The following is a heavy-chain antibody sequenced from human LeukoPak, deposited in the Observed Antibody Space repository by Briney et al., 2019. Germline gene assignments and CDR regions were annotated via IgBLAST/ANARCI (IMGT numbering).Heavy chain of an antibody. D-gene: IGHD3-10*01. CDR1: GFTFSSYW. CDR2: IKQDGSEK. Sequence: GGSLRLSCAASGFTFSSYWMSWVRQAPGKGLEWVANIKQDGSEKYYVDSVKGRFTISRDNAKNSLYLQMNSLIAEDTAVYYLAKSVGGGAFDIWGQGTMVTVSS. J-gene: IGHJ3*02. CDR3: AKSVGGGAFDI. V-gene: IGHV3-7*01.